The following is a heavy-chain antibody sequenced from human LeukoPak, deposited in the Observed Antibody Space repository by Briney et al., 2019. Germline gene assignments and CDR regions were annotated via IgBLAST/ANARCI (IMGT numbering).Heavy chain of an antibody. CDR1: GYTFINYG. CDR2: INTYNGNT. D-gene: IGHD3-10*01. CDR3: ARGASGTYYIADSHYYNVDV. J-gene: IGHJ6*02. V-gene: IGHV1-18*01. Sequence: ASVKVSCKASGYTFINYGVNWLRQAPGQGLEWMGWINTYNGNTNHAHKFHGRVSMPTDTSTNTAYMELRSLSSDDTAIYYCARGASGTYYIADSHYYNVDVWGQGTTVTVS.